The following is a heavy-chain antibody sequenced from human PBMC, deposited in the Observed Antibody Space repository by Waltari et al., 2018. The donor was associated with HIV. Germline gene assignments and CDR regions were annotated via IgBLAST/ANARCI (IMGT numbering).Heavy chain of an antibody. Sequence: VQLVESGGGVVQPGRSLRLSCAASDFRFSSEAMHWVRQAPGKGLEWVAAISYDGRNKFYADSVKGRFTISRDNSKNTVYVEMSSLSPEDTAVYFCARDAAPPEYWGQGTLVTVSS. CDR2: ISYDGRNK. J-gene: IGHJ4*02. CDR3: ARDAAPPEY. CDR1: DFRFSSEA. V-gene: IGHV3-30*04.